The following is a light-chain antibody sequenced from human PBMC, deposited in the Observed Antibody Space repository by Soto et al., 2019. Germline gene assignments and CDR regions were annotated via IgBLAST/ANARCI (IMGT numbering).Light chain of an antibody. CDR3: MQHTHWPQT. J-gene: IGKJ1*01. V-gene: IGKV2-30*01. CDR2: NVS. Sequence: DVVMTQSPLSLPVTLGQPASISCRSSQSLVYSDGNTYLTWFQQRPGQSPRRLIYNVSKRDSGVPDRFSGSGSATDFTLKISRVEAEDVGVYYCMQHTHWPQTFGHGTKVEIK. CDR1: QSLVYSDGNTY.